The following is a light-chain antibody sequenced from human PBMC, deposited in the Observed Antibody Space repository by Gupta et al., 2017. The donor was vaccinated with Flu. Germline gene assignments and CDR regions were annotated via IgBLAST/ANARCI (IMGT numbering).Light chain of an antibody. Sequence: SYHLTQSPSVSLYPGPTARLTCSGDALSKQYTYWYQQKPGQAPVLLIYRDTDRPSGIPERFSGSNSGTTVTLTISGVQAEDEADYYCQSADSSGTYWVFGGGTKVTVL. J-gene: IGLJ3*02. CDR1: ALSKQY. V-gene: IGLV3-25*02. CDR2: RDT. CDR3: QSADSSGTYWV.